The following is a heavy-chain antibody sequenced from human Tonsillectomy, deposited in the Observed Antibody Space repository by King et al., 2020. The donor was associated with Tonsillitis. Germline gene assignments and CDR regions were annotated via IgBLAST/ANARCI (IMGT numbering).Heavy chain of an antibody. CDR1: GFTVSSNY. CDR2: IYSGYST. J-gene: IGHJ2*01. D-gene: IGHD3-22*01. V-gene: IGHV3-66*01. Sequence: VQLVQSGGGLVQPGGSLRLSCAASGFTVSSNYMSWVRQAPGKGLEWVSVIYSGYSTYYADSVKGRFTISRDNSKNTLYLQMNSLRAEETAVYYWARVDSSGYYQRRGNWYFDLWGRGTLVTVSS. CDR3: ARVDSSGYYQRRGNWYFDL.